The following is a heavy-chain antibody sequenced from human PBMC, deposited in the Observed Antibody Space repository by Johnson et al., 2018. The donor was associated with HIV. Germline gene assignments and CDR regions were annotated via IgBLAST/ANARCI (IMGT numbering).Heavy chain of an antibody. Sequence: QLVESGGSLVKPGGSMRLSCAASGFTFTDYYMTWIRQAPGKGLEWVSGISGNSATIGYADSLEGRLTISRDNAKNSLYLQMNSLRAEDTALYYCVKDRLLGEYPSYAFDVWGQGTMVTVSS. J-gene: IGHJ3*01. CDR3: VKDRLLGEYPSYAFDV. V-gene: IGHV3-9*01. CDR2: ISGNSATI. CDR1: GFTFTDYY. D-gene: IGHD3-16*01.